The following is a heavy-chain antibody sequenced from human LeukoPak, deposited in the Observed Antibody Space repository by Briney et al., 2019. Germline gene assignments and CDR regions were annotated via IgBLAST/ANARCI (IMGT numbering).Heavy chain of an antibody. CDR1: GFTFSNAW. J-gene: IGHJ4*02. Sequence: GGSLRLSCAASGFTFSNAWMSWVRQAPGRGLEWVGRIKSKTDGGTTDYAAPVKGRFTISRDDSKNTLYLQMNSLKTEDTAVYYCTTEYYGSGTQKSSYWGQGTLVTVSS. D-gene: IGHD3-10*01. V-gene: IGHV3-15*01. CDR3: TTEYYGSGTQKSSY. CDR2: IKSKTDGGTT.